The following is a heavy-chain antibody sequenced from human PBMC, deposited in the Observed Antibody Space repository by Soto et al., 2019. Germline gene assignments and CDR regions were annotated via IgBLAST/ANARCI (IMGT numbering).Heavy chain of an antibody. J-gene: IGHJ4*01. Sequence: GGSLRLSCAASGFPFNNAWINWVRQVPGKGLEWVGRVKSKADGGSGDYAAPVKGRFVVSRDDSKDIVYLQMNSLKIEDTGVYYCTSDSRTTLPEIRFGVWGHGTQVTVSS. V-gene: IGHV3-15*07. CDR2: VKSKADGGSG. CDR3: TSDSRTTLPEIRFGV. CDR1: GFPFNNAW. D-gene: IGHD1-26*01.